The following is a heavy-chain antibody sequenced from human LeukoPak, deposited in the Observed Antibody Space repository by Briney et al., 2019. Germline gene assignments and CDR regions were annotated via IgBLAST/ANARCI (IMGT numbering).Heavy chain of an antibody. CDR2: IYYSGST. Sequence: SETLSLTCTVSGGSISNNYWSWIRQPPGRGLELIGYIYYSGSTNYNPSLKSRVTISVDTSKNQFSLKLSSVTAADTAVYYCARIDSTAGGDYWGQGTLVTVSS. J-gene: IGHJ4*02. V-gene: IGHV4-59*08. CDR1: GGSISNNY. CDR3: ARIDSTAGGDY. D-gene: IGHD3-9*01.